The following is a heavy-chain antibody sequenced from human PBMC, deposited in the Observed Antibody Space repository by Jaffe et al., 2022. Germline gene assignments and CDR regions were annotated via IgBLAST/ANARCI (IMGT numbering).Heavy chain of an antibody. Sequence: EVQLVQSGAEVKKPGESLKISCKGSGYSFTSYWIGWVRQMPGKGLEWMGIIYPGDSDTRYSPSFQGQVTISADKSISTAYLQWSSLKASDTAMYYCARLGVDIVVVVAATVAFDIWGQGTMVTVSS. J-gene: IGHJ3*02. CDR1: GYSFTSYW. V-gene: IGHV5-51*03. D-gene: IGHD2-15*01. CDR3: ARLGVDIVVVVAATVAFDI. CDR2: IYPGDSDT.